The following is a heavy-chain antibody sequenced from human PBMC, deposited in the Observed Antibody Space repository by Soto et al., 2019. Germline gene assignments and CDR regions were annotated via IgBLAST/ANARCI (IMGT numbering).Heavy chain of an antibody. CDR3: ARPAHSSGWPYYFDY. D-gene: IGHD6-19*01. J-gene: IGHJ4*02. CDR2: IYPGDSDT. CDR1: GYSFTSYW. Sequence: PGESLKISCKGSGYSFTSYWIGWVRQMPGKGLEWMGIIYPGDSDTRYSPSFQGQVTISADKSISTAYLQWSSLKASDTAMYYCARPAHSSGWPYYFDYWGQGTLVTVSS. V-gene: IGHV5-51*01.